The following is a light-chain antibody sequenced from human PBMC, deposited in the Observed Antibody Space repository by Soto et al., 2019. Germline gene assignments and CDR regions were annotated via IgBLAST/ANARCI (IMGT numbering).Light chain of an antibody. Sequence: QSVLTQPASVSGSPGQSITISCTGTSSDVGGYNYVSWYQHHPGKAPKLIIYDVTHRPSGVSERFSGSKSGFTASLTISGLQAEDESHYYCSSFTSISTYVFGTGTKLTVL. J-gene: IGLJ1*01. CDR3: SSFTSISTYV. CDR1: SSDVGGYNY. V-gene: IGLV2-14*01. CDR2: DVT.